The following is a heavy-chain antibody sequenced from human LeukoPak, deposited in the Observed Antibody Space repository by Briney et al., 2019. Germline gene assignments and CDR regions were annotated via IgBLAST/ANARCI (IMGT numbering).Heavy chain of an antibody. CDR2: INISGNT. J-gene: IGHJ4*02. CDR1: GDSITSYY. Sequence: SETLSLTCTVSGDSITSYYWSWIRQPAGKGLEWIGRINISGNTNYNPSLKSRVTMSLDTSKNQFSLKLSSVTAADTAVYYCARDPSMRPRGAFDYWGQGTLVTVSS. CDR3: ARDPSMRPRGAFDY. D-gene: IGHD6-25*01. V-gene: IGHV4-4*07.